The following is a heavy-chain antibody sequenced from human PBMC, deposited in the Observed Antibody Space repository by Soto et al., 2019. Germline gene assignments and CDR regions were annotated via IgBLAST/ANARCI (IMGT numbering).Heavy chain of an antibody. CDR2: INPKFGDT. J-gene: IGHJ6*02. CDR3: ARNMDYYYGRGSGNGHGV. Sequence: QVQLVQSGAEVKEPGDSVRVSCEASGYTFTAYYIHWVRRAPGQGLEWMGWINPKFGDTTYAQDFQGRVSMTRNMSSSPAYMAVSRLPSNDTAIYYCARNMDYYYGRGSGNGHGVWGQGTTVTVFS. V-gene: IGHV1-2*02. CDR1: GYTFTAYY. D-gene: IGHD3-10*02.